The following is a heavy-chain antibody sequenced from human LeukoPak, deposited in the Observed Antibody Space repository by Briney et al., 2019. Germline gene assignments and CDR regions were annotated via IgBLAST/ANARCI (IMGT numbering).Heavy chain of an antibody. Sequence: SVKVSCKASGGTFSSYAISWVRQAPGQGLEWMGGIIPIFGTADYAQKFQGRVTITADESTSTAYMELSSLRSEDTAVYYCASLYCTNGVCYPSHYYGMDVWGQGTTVTVSS. V-gene: IGHV1-69*13. CDR2: IIPIFGTA. CDR1: GGTFSSYA. J-gene: IGHJ6*02. CDR3: ASLYCTNGVCYPSHYYGMDV. D-gene: IGHD2-8*01.